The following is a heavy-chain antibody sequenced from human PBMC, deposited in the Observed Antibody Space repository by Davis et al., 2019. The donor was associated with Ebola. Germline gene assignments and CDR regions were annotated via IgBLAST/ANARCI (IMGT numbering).Heavy chain of an antibody. V-gene: IGHV1-69*13. J-gene: IGHJ5*02. CDR1: GGTFSSYA. CDR3: ARDLGEQGRFDP. CDR2: IIPIFGTT. D-gene: IGHD3-10*01. Sequence: SVKVSCKASGGTFSSYAISWVRQAPGQGLEWMGGIIPIFGTTNYAQKFQGRVTLTADESTSTAYMELSSLRSEDTAVYYCARDLGEQGRFDPWGQGTQVTVSS.